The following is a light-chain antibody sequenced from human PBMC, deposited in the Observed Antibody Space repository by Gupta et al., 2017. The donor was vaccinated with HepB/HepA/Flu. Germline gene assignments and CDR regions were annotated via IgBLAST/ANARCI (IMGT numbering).Light chain of an antibody. V-gene: IGKV3-20*01. CDR1: ETVSRSY. Sequence: EIVLTQSPGTLSLSPGERATLSCTASETVSRSYLAWYQQRPGQAPSLLMYDVSTRATGVPDRFRGSGSETDFTLTISSLEPEDFAVYYCQQYGRSPLVFGGGTKVEI. CDR2: DVS. CDR3: QQYGRSPLV. J-gene: IGKJ4*01.